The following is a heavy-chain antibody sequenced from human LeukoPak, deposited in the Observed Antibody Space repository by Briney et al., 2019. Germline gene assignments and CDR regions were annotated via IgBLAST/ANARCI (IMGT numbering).Heavy chain of an antibody. Sequence: GGSLRLSCAASGFTFSDYYMSWIRLAPGKGLEWVSYISSSGSTIYYADSVRGRFTISRDNAKNSLYLQMNSLRAEDTAVYYCARATFWSGYPIDYWGQGTLVTVSS. CDR2: ISSSGSTI. J-gene: IGHJ4*02. CDR1: GFTFSDYY. V-gene: IGHV3-11*04. D-gene: IGHD3-3*01. CDR3: ARATFWSGYPIDY.